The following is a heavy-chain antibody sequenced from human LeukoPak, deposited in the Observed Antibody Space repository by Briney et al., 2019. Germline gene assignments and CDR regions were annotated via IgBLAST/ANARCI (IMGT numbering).Heavy chain of an antibody. CDR1: GFTLSSYA. CDR2: ISASGGGT. CDR3: VRLVVERYYYHGMDV. V-gene: IGHV3-23*01. Sequence: GGSLRLSCAASGFTLSSYAMSWVRQAPGKGLEWVSSISASGGGTYYADSVKGRFTISRDNAKNSLYLQMNSLRAEDTAVYYCVRLVVERYYYHGMDVWGQGTTVTVSS. D-gene: IGHD6-19*01. J-gene: IGHJ6*02.